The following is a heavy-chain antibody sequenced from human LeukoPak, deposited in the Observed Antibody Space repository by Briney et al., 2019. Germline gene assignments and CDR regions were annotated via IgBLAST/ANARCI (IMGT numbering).Heavy chain of an antibody. CDR2: IYYSGSA. CDR3: ARQGITIFGVVIPYYYYYMDV. J-gene: IGHJ6*03. Sequence: SETLSLTCTVSGGSISSSSYYWGWIRQPPGKGLEWIGSIYYSGSAYYNPSPKSRVTISVDTSKNQFSLKLSSVTAADTAVYYCARQGITIFGVVIPYYYYYMDVWGKGTTVTVSS. D-gene: IGHD3-3*01. V-gene: IGHV4-39*01. CDR1: GGSISSSSYY.